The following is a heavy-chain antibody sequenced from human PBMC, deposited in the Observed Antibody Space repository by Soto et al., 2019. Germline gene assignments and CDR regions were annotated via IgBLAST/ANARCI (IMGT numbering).Heavy chain of an antibody. V-gene: IGHV3-30-3*01. J-gene: IGHJ3*02. Sequence: PGGSLRRSWAASGFTFSSYGMHWVRQAPDKGLEWVAVISYDGSNKYYADSVKGRFTISRDNSKNTLYLQMNSLRAEDTAVYYCARECGGDCPGAFDIWGQGTMVTVSS. CDR3: ARECGGDCPGAFDI. CDR2: ISYDGSNK. D-gene: IGHD2-21*02. CDR1: GFTFSSYG.